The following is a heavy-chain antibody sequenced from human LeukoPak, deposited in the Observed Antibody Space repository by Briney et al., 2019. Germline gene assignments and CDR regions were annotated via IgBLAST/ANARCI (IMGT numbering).Heavy chain of an antibody. V-gene: IGHV1-18*01. Sequence: GASVKVSCKASGHTFTSYGISWVRQAPGQGLEWMGWISAYNGNTNYAQKLQGRVTMTTDTSTSTAYMELRSLRSDDTAVYYCARRLGYGSGSENWFDPWGQGTLVTVSS. CDR1: GHTFTSYG. CDR2: ISAYNGNT. D-gene: IGHD3-10*01. J-gene: IGHJ5*02. CDR3: ARRLGYGSGSENWFDP.